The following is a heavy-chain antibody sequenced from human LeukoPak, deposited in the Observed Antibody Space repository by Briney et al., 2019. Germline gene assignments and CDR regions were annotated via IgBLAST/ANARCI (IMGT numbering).Heavy chain of an antibody. CDR2: IRSKAYGGTT. J-gene: IGHJ1*01. Sequence: GRSLRLSCTASGFTFGDYAMSCFRQAPGERLEWVVFIRSKAYGGTTEYAASVKGRFTISRDDSKSIAYLQMNSLKTEDTAVYYWTRDVVPGYCSGGSCYSFQHWGQGNLVTVSS. CDR3: TRDVVPGYCSGGSCYSFQH. D-gene: IGHD2-15*01. CDR1: GFTFGDYA. V-gene: IGHV3-49*03.